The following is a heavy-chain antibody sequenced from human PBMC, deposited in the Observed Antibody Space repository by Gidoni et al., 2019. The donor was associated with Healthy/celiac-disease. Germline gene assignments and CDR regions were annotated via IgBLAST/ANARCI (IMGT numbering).Heavy chain of an antibody. D-gene: IGHD2-2*01. CDR2: TYYRSKWYN. V-gene: IGHV6-1*01. Sequence: QVQLQQSGPGLVKPSQTLSLPCAISGDRVSSNSAAWNWIRQSPSRGLEWLGRTYYRSKWYNDYAVSVKSRITINPDTSKNQFSLQLNSVTPEDTAVYYCAREYCSSTSCYYPEVLGDWGQGTLVTVSS. J-gene: IGHJ4*02. CDR3: AREYCSSTSCYYPEVLGD. CDR1: GDRVSSNSAA.